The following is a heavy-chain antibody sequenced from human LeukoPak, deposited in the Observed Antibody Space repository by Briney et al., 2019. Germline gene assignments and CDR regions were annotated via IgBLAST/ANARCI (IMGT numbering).Heavy chain of an antibody. CDR3: VREWFLARYS. CDR1: GFTFDYHW. D-gene: IGHD3-10*01. Sequence: GGSLRLSCAASGFTFDYHWMTCVRQAPGKGLEWVANIDEGGNKVYYAESVKGRFTISRDNAKNSVFLQMNSLRAEDTAVYYCVREWFLARYSWGQGALVTVSS. CDR2: IDEGGNKV. J-gene: IGHJ4*02. V-gene: IGHV3-7*01.